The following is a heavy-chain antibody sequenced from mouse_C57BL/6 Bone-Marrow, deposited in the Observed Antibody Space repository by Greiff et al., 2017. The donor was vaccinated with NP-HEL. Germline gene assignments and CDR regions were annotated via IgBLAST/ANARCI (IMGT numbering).Heavy chain of an antibody. Sequence: QVQLQQPGAELVRPGSSVKLSCKASGYTFTSYWMHWVKQRPIQGLEWIGNIDPSDSETHYNQKFKDKATLTVDKSSSTAYMQLSSLTSEDSAVYYCARGTLWLLLYWYFDVWGTGTTVTVSS. J-gene: IGHJ1*03. D-gene: IGHD2-2*01. V-gene: IGHV1-52*01. CDR2: IDPSDSET. CDR3: ARGTLWLLLYWYFDV. CDR1: GYTFTSYW.